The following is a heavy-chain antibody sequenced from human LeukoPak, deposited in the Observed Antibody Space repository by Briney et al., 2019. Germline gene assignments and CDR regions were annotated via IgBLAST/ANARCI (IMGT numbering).Heavy chain of an antibody. CDR1: GFTFSSYG. CDR3: ARAYSETYGLGYYYMDV. D-gene: IGHD1-26*01. J-gene: IGHJ6*03. CDR2: ISGSGGST. V-gene: IGHV3-23*01. Sequence: GGSLRLSCAASGFTFSSYGMSWVRQAPGKGLEWVSAISGSGGSTYYADSVKGRFTISRDNAKNSLYLQMNSLRAEDTAVYYCARAYSETYGLGYYYMDVWGKGTTVTISS.